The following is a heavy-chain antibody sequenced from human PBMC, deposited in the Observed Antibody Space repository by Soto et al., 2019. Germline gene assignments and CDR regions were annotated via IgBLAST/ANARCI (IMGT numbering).Heavy chain of an antibody. Sequence: ASVKVSCKTSGYTFTSYGISWVRQAPGQGLEWMGWISAYNGNTNYAQKLQGRVTMTTDTSTSTAYMELRSLRSDDTAVYYCATSNCSGGSCYSYYFDYWGQGTLVTVSS. D-gene: IGHD2-15*01. CDR2: ISAYNGNT. CDR1: GYTFTSYG. J-gene: IGHJ4*02. CDR3: ATSNCSGGSCYSYYFDY. V-gene: IGHV1-18*01.